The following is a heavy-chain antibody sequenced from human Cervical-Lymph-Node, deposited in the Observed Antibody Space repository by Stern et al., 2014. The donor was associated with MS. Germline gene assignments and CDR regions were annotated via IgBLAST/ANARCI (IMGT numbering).Heavy chain of an antibody. CDR3: ARDLFVSTMIGDY. Sequence: EVQLVESGGGLVQPGGSLRLSCSASGFTFSSYAMNWVRQAPGKGLEWVSYISSSSSTIFYADSVKGRFTISRDNAKNSLYLQMNSLRAEDTAVYFCARDLFVSTMIGDYWGQGMLVTVSS. J-gene: IGHJ4*02. D-gene: IGHD3-22*01. V-gene: IGHV3-48*01. CDR1: GFTFSSYA. CDR2: ISSSSSTI.